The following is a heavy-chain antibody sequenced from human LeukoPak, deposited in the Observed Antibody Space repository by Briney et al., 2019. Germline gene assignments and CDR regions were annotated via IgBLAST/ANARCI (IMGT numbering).Heavy chain of an antibody. CDR1: GYTFTSYY. Sequence: ASVKVSCKASGYTFTSYYMHWVRQAPGQGLEWMGIINPSGGSTSYAQKLQGRVTMTTDTSTSTAYMELRSLRSDDTAVYYCAREIRGYSYGGFDYWGQGTLVTVSS. CDR2: INPSGGST. V-gene: IGHV1-46*01. J-gene: IGHJ4*02. D-gene: IGHD5-18*01. CDR3: AREIRGYSYGGFDY.